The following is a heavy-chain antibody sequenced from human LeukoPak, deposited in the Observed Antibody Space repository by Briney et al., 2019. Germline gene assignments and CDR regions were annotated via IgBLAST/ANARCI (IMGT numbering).Heavy chain of an antibody. Sequence: QSGGSLRLSCAASGFTLRNYWMNWLRHAPGKGLVWVSAINPDGSETTYADSVRGRFTISRDNAKNTVDLQMSSLRAEDTAVYYCATRDFWKNFDYWGQGTLVTVSS. V-gene: IGHV3-74*01. D-gene: IGHD3-3*01. CDR2: INPDGSET. J-gene: IGHJ4*02. CDR3: ATRDFWKNFDY. CDR1: GFTLRNYW.